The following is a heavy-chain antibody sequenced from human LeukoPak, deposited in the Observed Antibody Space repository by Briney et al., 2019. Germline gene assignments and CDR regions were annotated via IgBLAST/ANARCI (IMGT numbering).Heavy chain of an antibody. CDR1: GFTFSSYG. CDR2: ISYDGSNK. V-gene: IGHV3-30*18. CDR3: AKRDSSGSYPYYLDY. Sequence: GGSLRLSCAASGFTFSSYGMHWVRQAPGKGLEWVAVISYDGSNKYYADSVKGRFTISRDNSKNTLYLQMNSLRADDTAVYYCAKRDSSGSYPYYLDYWGQGTLVTVSS. D-gene: IGHD3-22*01. J-gene: IGHJ4*02.